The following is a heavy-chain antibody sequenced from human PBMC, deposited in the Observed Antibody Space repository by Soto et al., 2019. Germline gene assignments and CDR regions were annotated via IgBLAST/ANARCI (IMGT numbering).Heavy chain of an antibody. Sequence: PGGSLRLSCAASGFTFSSYSMNWVRQAPGKGLEWVSSISSSSSYIYYADSVKGRFTISRDNAKNSLYLQMNSLRAEDTAVYYCARDLGQLVLFVYFDYWGQGTLVTVSS. D-gene: IGHD6-6*01. CDR1: GFTFSSYS. V-gene: IGHV3-21*01. CDR2: ISSSSSYI. CDR3: ARDLGQLVLFVYFDY. J-gene: IGHJ4*02.